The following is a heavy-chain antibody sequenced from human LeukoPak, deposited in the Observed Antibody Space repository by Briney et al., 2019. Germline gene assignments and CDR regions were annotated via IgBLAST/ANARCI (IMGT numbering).Heavy chain of an antibody. J-gene: IGHJ4*02. CDR1: GFTFSNYA. CDR2: VSGSSRST. V-gene: IGHV3-23*01. Sequence: PGGSLRLSCAASGFTFSNYAMSWVRQAPGKGLECVSAVSGSSRSTYYADSVKGRFTISRDNAKNSLHLQMSSLRAEDTAVYYCARDSANVVGAKSIFDYWGQGALVTVSS. D-gene: IGHD1-26*01. CDR3: ARDSANVVGAKSIFDY.